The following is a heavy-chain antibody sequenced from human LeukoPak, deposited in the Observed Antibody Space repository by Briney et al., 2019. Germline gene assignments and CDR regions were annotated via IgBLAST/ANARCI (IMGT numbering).Heavy chain of an antibody. Sequence: GGSLRPSCAASGFTFSIYWKSWVRQAPGKGLEWVANIKQDGSEKYYVDSVKGRFTISRDNAKKSLYLQMNSLRAEDTAVYYCARDRPYYYGLGTMAYGYWGQGTLVTVSS. CDR3: ARDRPYYYGLGTMAYGY. CDR2: IKQDGSEK. CDR1: GFTFSIYW. V-gene: IGHV3-7*01. J-gene: IGHJ4*02. D-gene: IGHD3-10*01.